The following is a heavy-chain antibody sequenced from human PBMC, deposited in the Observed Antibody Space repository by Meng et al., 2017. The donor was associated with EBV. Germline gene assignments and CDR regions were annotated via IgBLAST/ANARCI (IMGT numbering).Heavy chain of an antibody. CDR2: TNEDGGIT. J-gene: IGHJ4*02. CDR3: SRDLAGPFDD. CDR1: GFTFSRFW. V-gene: IGHV3-74*01. Sequence: EVPLVAAGGGPVRPGGSLRLSCAVSGFTFSRFWMHWVRQVPGKGLVWVARTNEDGGITNYADSVKGRFIISRDNTRNTLYLQMNSLRDEDTAVYFCSRDLAGPFDDWGQGTLVTVSS.